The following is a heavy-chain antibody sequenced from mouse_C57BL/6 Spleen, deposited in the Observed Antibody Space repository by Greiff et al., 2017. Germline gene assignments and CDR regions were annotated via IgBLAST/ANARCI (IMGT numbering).Heavy chain of an antibody. Sequence: EVKVVESGGGLVQPGGSLKLSCAASGFTFSDYYMYWVRQTPEKRLEWVAYISNGGGSTYYPDTVKGRFTISRDNAKNTLYLQMSRLKSEDTAMYYCARQGGYYGGFFDYWGQGTTLTVSS. V-gene: IGHV5-12*01. CDR1: GFTFSDYY. J-gene: IGHJ2*01. CDR2: ISNGGGST. D-gene: IGHD2-3*01. CDR3: ARQGGYYGGFFDY.